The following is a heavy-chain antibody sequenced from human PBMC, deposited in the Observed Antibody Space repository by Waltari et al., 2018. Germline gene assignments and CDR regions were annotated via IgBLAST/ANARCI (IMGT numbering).Heavy chain of an antibody. D-gene: IGHD2-8*01. J-gene: IGHJ4*02. V-gene: IGHV3-33*01. CDR1: GFTFSSYG. CDR3: ARAPPAYCTNGVCDQEDY. Sequence: QVQLVESGGGVVQPGRSLRLSCAASGFTFSSYGMHWVRQAPGKGLEWVAVIWEDGSNKNYSDSGKGRFTISRDNSKNTLYLQMNSLRAEDTAVYYCARAPPAYCTNGVCDQEDYWGQGTLVTVSS. CDR2: IWEDGSNK.